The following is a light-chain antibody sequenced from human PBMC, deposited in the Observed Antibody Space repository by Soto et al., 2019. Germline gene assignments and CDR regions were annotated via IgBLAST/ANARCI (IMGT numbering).Light chain of an antibody. J-gene: IGLJ1*01. CDR3: QVWDTRSEHYV. V-gene: IGLV3-21*02. CDR2: DDS. CDR1: SIGSKS. Sequence: SYDLTQSPSVSVAPGRTVTITCGGSSIGSKSVHWYQQKPGQAPVLVVYDDSDRRSGIPERFSGSNSGNTATLTITRVEAGDEADYHCQVWDTRSEHYVFGPGTKVTVL.